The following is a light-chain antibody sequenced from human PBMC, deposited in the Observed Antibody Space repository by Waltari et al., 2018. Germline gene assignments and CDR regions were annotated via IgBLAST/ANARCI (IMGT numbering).Light chain of an antibody. CDR1: SLRTYY. CDR3: NSRDSNNNRVF. Sequence: SSALPQDPAVSVALCQPVSITCQGYSLRTYYASCYQQKPRQAPLRVTYGKNSRPTGIPDRFSGSSSGNTASLTITGAQAEDEADYYCNSRDSNNNRVFFGGGTKLTVL. V-gene: IGLV3-19*01. CDR2: GKN. J-gene: IGLJ2*01.